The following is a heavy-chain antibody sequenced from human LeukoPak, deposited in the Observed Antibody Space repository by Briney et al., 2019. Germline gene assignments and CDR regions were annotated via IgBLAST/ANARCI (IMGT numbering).Heavy chain of an antibody. D-gene: IGHD6-13*01. CDR3: ARDAGSSWHN. CDR2: IYYSGST. V-gene: IGHV4-39*02. J-gene: IGHJ4*02. Sequence: SETLSLTCTVSGGSISSYYWGWIRQPPGKGLEWIGSIYYSGSTYYNPSLKSRVTISVDTSKNHFSLKLSSVTAADTAVYYCARDAGSSWHNWGQGTLVTVSS. CDR1: GGSISSYY.